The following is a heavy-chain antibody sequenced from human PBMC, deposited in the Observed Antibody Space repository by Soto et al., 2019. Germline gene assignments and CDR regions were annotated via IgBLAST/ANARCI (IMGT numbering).Heavy chain of an antibody. CDR1: GYTFTAYY. Sequence: QVQLVQSGAEVKEPGDSVRVSCEASGYTFTAYYIHWVRQAPGQGLEWMGWINPKFGDTTYAQDFQGSVSMTRDMSISTVYMELSRLTSDYTAIYYCARNMDYYYGPGSGNGHGFWGQGTTVTVFS. D-gene: IGHD3-10*01. V-gene: IGHV1-2*02. J-gene: IGHJ6*02. CDR2: INPKFGDT. CDR3: ARNMDYYYGPGSGNGHGF.